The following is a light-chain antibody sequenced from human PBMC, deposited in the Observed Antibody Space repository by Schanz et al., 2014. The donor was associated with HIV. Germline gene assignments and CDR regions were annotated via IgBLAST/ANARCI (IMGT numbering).Light chain of an antibody. CDR1: SSDVGGDNF. V-gene: IGLV2-14*01. J-gene: IGLJ3*02. Sequence: QSALTQPPSASGSPGQSISISCAGTSSDVGGDNFVSWYQQHPGRAPKLMIYEGSKRPSGVSNRFSGSKSGNTASLTISGLQAEDEAEYYCSTYTTSKTWVFGGGTKLTVL. CDR2: EGS. CDR3: STYTTSKTWV.